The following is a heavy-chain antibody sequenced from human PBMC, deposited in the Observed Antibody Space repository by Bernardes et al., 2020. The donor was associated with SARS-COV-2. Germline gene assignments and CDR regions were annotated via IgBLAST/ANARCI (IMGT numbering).Heavy chain of an antibody. V-gene: IGHV1-24*01. CDR2: FDSEDGQT. CDR3: ARAGSSGIAAAGRAFDI. D-gene: IGHD6-13*01. CDR1: GYSLTELP. Sequence: ASVKVSCKVSGYSLTELPIHWVRQAPGKGLEWMGGFDSEDGQTIYAQKFQGRVTMIEDTSTDTAYMELNSLRDEDTAVYYCARAGSSGIAAAGRAFDIWGQGTMVTVSS. J-gene: IGHJ3*02.